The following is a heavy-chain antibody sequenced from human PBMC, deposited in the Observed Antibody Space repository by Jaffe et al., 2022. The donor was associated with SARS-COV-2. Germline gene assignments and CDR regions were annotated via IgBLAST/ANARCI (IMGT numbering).Heavy chain of an antibody. D-gene: IGHD5-18*01. J-gene: IGHJ4*02. Sequence: QVQLVESGGGVVQPGRSLRLSCAASGFTFSSYAMHWVRQAPGKGLEWVAVISYDGSNKYYADSVKGRFTISRDNSKNTLYLQMNSLRAEDTAVYYCASNYDDSYGYIPLDYWGQGTLVTVSS. CDR3: ASNYDDSYGYIPLDY. CDR2: ISYDGSNK. V-gene: IGHV3-30*04. CDR1: GFTFSSYA.